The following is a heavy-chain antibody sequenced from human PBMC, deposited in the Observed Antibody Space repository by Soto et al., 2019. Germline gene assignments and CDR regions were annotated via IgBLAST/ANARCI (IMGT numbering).Heavy chain of an antibody. CDR2: ISSSSSYI. CDR3: ARDLGVAVARPPGGGFV. V-gene: IGHV3-21*01. CDR1: GFTFSSYS. J-gene: IGHJ4*02. D-gene: IGHD6-19*01. Sequence: GGSLRLSCAASGFTFSSYSMNWVRQAPGKGLEWVSSISSSSSYIYYADSVKGRFTISRDNAKNSLYLQMNSLRAEDTAVYYCARDLGVAVARPPGGGFVWGQGTLVTVSS.